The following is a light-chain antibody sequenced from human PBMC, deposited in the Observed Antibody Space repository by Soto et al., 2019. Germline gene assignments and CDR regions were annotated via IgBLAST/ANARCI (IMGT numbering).Light chain of an antibody. CDR3: QHFGSSPGFT. V-gene: IGKV3-20*01. J-gene: IGKJ3*01. CDR1: QSINSRY. Sequence: EIVLTQSPGTLSLSPGERATLSCRASQSINSRYLAWYQQKPGQAPRLLIYGASSRATGIPDRFSGSGSGTEFTLTISRLEPEDFAVYYCQHFGSSPGFTFGPGTKVDIK. CDR2: GAS.